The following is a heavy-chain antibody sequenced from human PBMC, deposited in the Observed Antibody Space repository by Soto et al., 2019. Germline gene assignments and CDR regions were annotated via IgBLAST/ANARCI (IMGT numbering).Heavy chain of an antibody. CDR2: ISGDGLST. Sequence: GGSLILSCAGSGSTFTDFTMTWVRQAPGKGLEWVSAISGDGLSTYYAGSVKGRFTISRDNSKTTLYLQMNSLRAEDTAVYYCARRPDAFDIWGRGTMVTVSS. V-gene: IGHV3-23*01. CDR3: ARRPDAFDI. CDR1: GSTFTDFT. J-gene: IGHJ3*02.